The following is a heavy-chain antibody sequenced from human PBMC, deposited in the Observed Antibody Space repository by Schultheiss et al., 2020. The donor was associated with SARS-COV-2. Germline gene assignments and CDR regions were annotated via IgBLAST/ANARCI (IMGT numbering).Heavy chain of an antibody. V-gene: IGHV1-2*04. CDR1: GYTFTGYY. CDR3: ARDRQGVTEFDY. D-gene: IGHD4-23*01. Sequence: ASVKVSCKASGYTFTGYYMHWVRQAPGQGLEWMGWINPNSGGTNYAQKFQGWVTMTRDTSISTAYMEPRSLRSDDTAVYYCARDRQGVTEFDYWGQGTLVTVSS. CDR2: INPNSGGT. J-gene: IGHJ4*02.